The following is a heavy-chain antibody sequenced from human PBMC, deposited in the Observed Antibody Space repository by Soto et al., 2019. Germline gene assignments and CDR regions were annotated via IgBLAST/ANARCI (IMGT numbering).Heavy chain of an antibody. Sequence: SETLSLTCTVSGGSISSSSYYWGWIRQPPGKGLEWIGSIYYSGSTYYNPSLKSRVTISVDTSKNQFSLKLSSVTAADTAVYYCARRRQSGYSSYFDYWGQGTLVTVSS. D-gene: IGHD5-12*01. V-gene: IGHV4-39*01. CDR3: ARRRQSGYSSYFDY. J-gene: IGHJ4*02. CDR2: IYYSGST. CDR1: GGSISSSSYY.